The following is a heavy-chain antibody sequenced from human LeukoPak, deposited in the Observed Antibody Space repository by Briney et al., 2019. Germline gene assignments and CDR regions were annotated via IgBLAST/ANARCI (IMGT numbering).Heavy chain of an antibody. CDR2: IFISGNT. J-gene: IGHJ4*02. Sequence: KAAETLSLTCTVSCGPISSYYWSWIRQPAGEGLEWIGRIFISGNTNYNPSLKSRVAMSLATSKNQFSLKLNFVTGADTAVYYCARSNSFFDHWGQGTLVTVSS. D-gene: IGHD2-2*01. CDR3: ARSNSFFDH. V-gene: IGHV4-4*07. CDR1: CGPISSYY.